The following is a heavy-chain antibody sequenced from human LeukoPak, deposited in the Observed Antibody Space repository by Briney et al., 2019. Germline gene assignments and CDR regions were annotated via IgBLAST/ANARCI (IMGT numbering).Heavy chain of an antibody. Sequence: GGSLRLSCAASGLTFSSYGMHWVRQAPGKGLEWVAVIWYDGSNKYYADSVKGRFTISRDNSKNTLYLQMNSLRAEDTAVYYCARDRRVATAGFIDYWGQGTLVTVSS. CDR3: ARDRRVATAGFIDY. V-gene: IGHV3-33*01. CDR2: IWYDGSNK. CDR1: GLTFSSYG. J-gene: IGHJ4*02. D-gene: IGHD5-12*01.